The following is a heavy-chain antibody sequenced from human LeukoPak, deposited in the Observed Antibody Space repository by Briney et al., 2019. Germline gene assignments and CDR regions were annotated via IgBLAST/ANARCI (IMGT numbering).Heavy chain of an antibody. D-gene: IGHD3-9*01. V-gene: IGHV4-39*02. CDR1: GGSITGISYY. J-gene: IGHJ6*03. CDR2: IYQTGNA. CDR3: ARGLDYVDV. Sequence: KPSETLSLTCTVSGGSITGISYYWNWLRQPPGKELEWIGRIYQTGNADYKPSPKSRVTISVDTTNNQFSLRLSSVTAADTAVYYCARGLDYVDVWGKGITVSVSS.